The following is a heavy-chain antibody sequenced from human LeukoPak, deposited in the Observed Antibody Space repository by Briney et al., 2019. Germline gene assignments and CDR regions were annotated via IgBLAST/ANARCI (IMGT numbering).Heavy chain of an antibody. CDR1: GGSINSYY. D-gene: IGHD4-11*01. J-gene: IGHJ6*03. Sequence: PSETLSLTCTVSGGSINSYYWSWIRQPAGKGLEWIGRIYSTGSTDYKPSLKSRVTMSVDTSKNQFSLILSSVTAADTAVYYCARGPYNNCVFEYYYYMDVWGKGTAVTVSS. CDR3: ARGPYNNCVFEYYYYMDV. CDR2: IYSTGST. V-gene: IGHV4-4*07.